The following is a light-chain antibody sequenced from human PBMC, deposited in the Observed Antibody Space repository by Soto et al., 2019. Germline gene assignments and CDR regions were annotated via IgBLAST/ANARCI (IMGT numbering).Light chain of an antibody. CDR3: QVWDSSSVV. V-gene: IGLV1-44*01. CDR2: SDN. CDR1: RSNIQSNT. Sequence: QSVLTQPPSASGTPGQRVIISCSGSRSNIQSNTVNWYQQLPGTAPKLLIHSDNMRPSGVPERFSGSNSGNTATLTISRAQAGDEADYYCQVWDSSSVVFGGGTKLTVL. J-gene: IGLJ2*01.